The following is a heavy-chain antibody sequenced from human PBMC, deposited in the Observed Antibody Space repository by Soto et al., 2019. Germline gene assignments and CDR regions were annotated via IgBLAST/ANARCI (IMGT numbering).Heavy chain of an antibody. CDR3: ARDVSSEYASILDV. CDR1: GLTFSPYW. V-gene: IGHV3-7*03. CDR2: IKEDGSVK. J-gene: IGHJ4*02. Sequence: LRLSCEGFGLTFSPYWMTWVRQAPGKGLEWVASIKEDGSVKNYADSVKGRFTVSRDNVKRAMFLQMTSVRADDTAVYFRARDVSSEYASILDVWGRGARVTVSS. D-gene: IGHD3-3*01.